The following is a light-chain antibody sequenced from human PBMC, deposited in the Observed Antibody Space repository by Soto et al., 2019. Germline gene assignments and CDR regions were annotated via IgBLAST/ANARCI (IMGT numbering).Light chain of an antibody. Sequence: EIVMTQSPATLSVSPGERATLSCRASQSISSNLAWYQQKPGQAPRLLIYVASTRATGIPARFSGSGSGTEFTLTISSLQSEDFAVYYCQQYNNWPLTFGQGTKVEIK. J-gene: IGKJ1*01. CDR3: QQYNNWPLT. V-gene: IGKV3-15*01. CDR2: VAS. CDR1: QSISSN.